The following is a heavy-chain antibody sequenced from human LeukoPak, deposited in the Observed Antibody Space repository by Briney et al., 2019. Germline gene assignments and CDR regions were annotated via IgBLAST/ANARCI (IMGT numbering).Heavy chain of an antibody. D-gene: IGHD3-22*01. Sequence: ASVKVSCKASGYTFTSYAMNWVRQAPGQGLEWMGWINTNTGNPTYAQGFTGRFVFSLDTSVSTAYLQISSLKAEDTAVYYCARGFWYYYDSSPLYFDYWGQGTLVTVSS. CDR2: INTNTGNP. V-gene: IGHV7-4-1*02. J-gene: IGHJ4*02. CDR3: ARGFWYYYDSSPLYFDY. CDR1: GYTFTSYA.